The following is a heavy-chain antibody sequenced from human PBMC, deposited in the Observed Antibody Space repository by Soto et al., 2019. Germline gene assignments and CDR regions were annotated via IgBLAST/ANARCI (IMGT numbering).Heavy chain of an antibody. CDR3: ARGELALSNYYYYGMDV. CDR1: GYTFTGYY. J-gene: IGHJ6*02. CDR2: INPNSGGT. V-gene: IGHV1-2*02. Sequence: QVQLVQSGAEVKKPGASVKVSCKASGYTFTGYYLHWVRQAPGQGLEWMGWINPNSGGTNYAQKFKGRVTMTRDTSISTAYMELSRLRSDDTAVYYCARGELALSNYYYYGMDVWGQGTTVTVSS.